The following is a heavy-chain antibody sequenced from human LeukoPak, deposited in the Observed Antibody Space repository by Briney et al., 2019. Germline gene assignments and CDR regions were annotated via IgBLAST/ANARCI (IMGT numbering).Heavy chain of an antibody. D-gene: IGHD6-19*01. CDR2: INPSGGST. Sequence: ASVKVSCKASGYTFTSYYMHWVRQAPGQGLEWMGIINPSGGSTSYAQKFQGRVTMTRDTSTSTVYMELSSLRSEDTAVYYCARDGQVTPGYSSGWYPGGYYFDYWGQGTLVTVSS. CDR3: ARDGQVTPGYSSGWYPGGYYFDY. J-gene: IGHJ4*02. CDR1: GYTFTSYY. V-gene: IGHV1-46*01.